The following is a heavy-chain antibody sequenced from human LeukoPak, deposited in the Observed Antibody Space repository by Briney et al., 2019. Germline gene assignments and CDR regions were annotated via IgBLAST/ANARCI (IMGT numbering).Heavy chain of an antibody. D-gene: IGHD3-10*01. Sequence: ASVKVSCKASGGTFSSYAISWVRQAPGQGLEWMGWISAYNGNTNYAQKLQGRVTMTTDTSTSTAYMELRSLRSDDTAVYYCARDQYYGSGSDYWGQGTLVTVSS. V-gene: IGHV1-18*01. J-gene: IGHJ4*02. CDR2: ISAYNGNT. CDR1: GGTFSSYA. CDR3: ARDQYYGSGSDY.